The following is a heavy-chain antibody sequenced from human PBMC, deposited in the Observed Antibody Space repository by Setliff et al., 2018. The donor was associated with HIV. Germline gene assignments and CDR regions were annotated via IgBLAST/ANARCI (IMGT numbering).Heavy chain of an antibody. D-gene: IGHD5-12*01. V-gene: IGHV1-18*01. J-gene: IGHJ4*02. CDR3: VRDEKRAAGGSLYYFDL. CDR2: VNEDNGDR. Sequence: GASVKVSCKASGYNFGLYGISWVRQAPGQRLEWMGRVNEDNGDRNFAPNVQGRLVLTTDTSTNTAYMELTSLTPEDTALYYCVRDEKRAAGGSLYYFDLWGQGTLVTVSS. CDR1: GYNFGLYG.